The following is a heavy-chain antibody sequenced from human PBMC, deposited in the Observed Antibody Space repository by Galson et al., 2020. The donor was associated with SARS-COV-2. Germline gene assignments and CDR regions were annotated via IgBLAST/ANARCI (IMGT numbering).Heavy chain of an antibody. D-gene: IGHD6-13*01. Sequence: TGGSLRLSCAASGFTFSGSAMHWVRQASGKGLEWVGRIRSKANSYATAYAASVKGRFTISRDDSKNTAYLQMNSLKTEDTAVYYCTGLIAAAGTIYYYYYGMDVWGQGTTVTVSS. V-gene: IGHV3-73*01. CDR2: IRSKANSYAT. J-gene: IGHJ6*02. CDR1: GFTFSGSA. CDR3: TGLIAAAGTIYYYYYGMDV.